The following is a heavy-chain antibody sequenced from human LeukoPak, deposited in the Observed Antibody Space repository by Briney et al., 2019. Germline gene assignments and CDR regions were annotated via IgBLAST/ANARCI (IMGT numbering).Heavy chain of an antibody. CDR1: GFTFSRYG. CDR2: ISYDGSNK. Sequence: GGSLRLSCAASGFTFSRYGMHWVGQAPGKGLEWVTAISYDGSNKYYADSVKGRFTISRDNSKNTLYVQMNSLRAEDTAVYYCAKEGYSRGYYSYYYMDVWGKGTTVTVSS. CDR3: AKEGYSRGYYSYYYMDV. V-gene: IGHV3-30*04. D-gene: IGHD6-13*01. J-gene: IGHJ6*03.